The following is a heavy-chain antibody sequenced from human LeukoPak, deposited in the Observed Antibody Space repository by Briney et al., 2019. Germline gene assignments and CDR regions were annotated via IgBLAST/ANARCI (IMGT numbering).Heavy chain of an antibody. CDR1: GGTFSSYA. D-gene: IGHD6-13*01. CDR2: IIPIFGTA. J-gene: IGHJ5*02. Sequence: GASVKVSCKASGGTFSSYAISWVRQAPGLGLEWMGGIIPIFGTANYAQKFQGRVTITADESTSTAYMELSSLRSEDTAVYYCARDLRYSSSPWGQGTLVTVSS. CDR3: ARDLRYSSSP. V-gene: IGHV1-69*01.